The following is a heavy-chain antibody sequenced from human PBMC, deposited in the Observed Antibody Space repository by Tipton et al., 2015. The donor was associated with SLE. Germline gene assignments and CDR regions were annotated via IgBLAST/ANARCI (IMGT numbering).Heavy chain of an antibody. V-gene: IGHV3-7*01. Sequence: SLRLSCAASGFTFSTNWMSWVRQAPGKGLEWVADINEDGSEMYYVDSVKGRFTISRDNAENSLYLQMTSLRAEDTAVYYCAKDLRDYDFWNGYYVHFQEWGQGTLVRVSS. CDR3: AKDLRDYDFWNGYYVHFQE. J-gene: IGHJ1*01. CDR2: INEDGSEM. D-gene: IGHD3-3*01. CDR1: GFTFSTNW.